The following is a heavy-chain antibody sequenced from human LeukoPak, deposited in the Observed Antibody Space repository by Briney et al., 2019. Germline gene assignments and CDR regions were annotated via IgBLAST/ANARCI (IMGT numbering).Heavy chain of an antibody. J-gene: IGHJ3*01. D-gene: IGHD6-13*01. CDR2: IYYSGSI. CDR1: GGSISSYY. Sequence: SETLSLTCTVSGGSISSYYWSWIRQPPGKGLEWIGYIYYSGSINYNPSLKSRVTISVDTSKNQFSLKLSSVTAADTAVYYCARSRRIGVEAAGTSAFDFWGQGTMVTVSS. V-gene: IGHV4-59*01. CDR3: ARSRRIGVEAAGTSAFDF.